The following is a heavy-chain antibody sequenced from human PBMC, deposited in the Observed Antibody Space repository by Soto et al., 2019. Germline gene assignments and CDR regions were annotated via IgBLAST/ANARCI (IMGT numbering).Heavy chain of an antibody. CDR2: ISDYNGNT. CDR3: ARDGFPRWVVAATGWFDP. V-gene: IGHV1-18*01. J-gene: IGHJ5*02. Sequence: QVQLVQSGAEVKKPGASVKVSCKASGYTFTSYGISWVRQAPGQGLEWMGWISDYNGNTNYAQKLQGRVTMTTDTSTSTAYMELRSLRSDDTAVYYCARDGFPRWVVAATGWFDPWGQGTLVTVSS. D-gene: IGHD2-15*01. CDR1: GYTFTSYG.